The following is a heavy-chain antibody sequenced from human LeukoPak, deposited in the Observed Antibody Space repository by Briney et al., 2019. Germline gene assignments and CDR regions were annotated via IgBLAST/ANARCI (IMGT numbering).Heavy chain of an antibody. D-gene: IGHD2-21*02. V-gene: IGHV1-8*03. Sequence: ASVKVSCKASGYTFTSYDINWVRQATGQGLEWMGWMNPNSGNTGYAQKFQGRVTITRNTSISKAYMELSSLRSEDTAVYYCARRGGDEFYYYYYYMDVWGKGTTVTISS. J-gene: IGHJ6*03. CDR2: MNPNSGNT. CDR1: GYTFTSYD. CDR3: ARRGGDEFYYYYYYMDV.